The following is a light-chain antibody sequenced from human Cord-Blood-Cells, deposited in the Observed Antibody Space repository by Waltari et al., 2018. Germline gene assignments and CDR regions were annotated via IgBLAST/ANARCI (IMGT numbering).Light chain of an antibody. Sequence: QSALTQPASVSGSPGQSITISCTGTSRDVGSYNLVSWYQQHPGKAPKLMIYEGSKRPSGVSNRFSGSKSGNTASLTISGIQAEDEADYYCCSYAGSWVFGGGTKLTVL. CDR2: EGS. CDR1: SRDVGSYNL. V-gene: IGLV2-23*01. J-gene: IGLJ3*02. CDR3: CSYAGSWV.